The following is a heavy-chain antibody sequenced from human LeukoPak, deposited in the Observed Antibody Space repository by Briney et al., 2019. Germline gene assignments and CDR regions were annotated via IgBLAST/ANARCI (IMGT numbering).Heavy chain of an antibody. CDR1: GFTFSTYW. D-gene: IGHD3-16*01. Sequence: PGGSLRLSCTASGFTFSTYWMHWVRQAPGKGLVWVSRVDSGGSGPIYVDSVKGRFTISRDNAKNTVYLQMNSLRAEDTAVYYCAREWGYYDYWGQGTLVTVSS. CDR2: VDSGGSGP. CDR3: AREWGYYDY. V-gene: IGHV3-74*01. J-gene: IGHJ4*02.